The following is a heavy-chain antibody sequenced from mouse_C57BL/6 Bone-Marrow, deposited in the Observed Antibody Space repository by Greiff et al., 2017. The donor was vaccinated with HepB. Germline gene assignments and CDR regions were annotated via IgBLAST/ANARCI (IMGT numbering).Heavy chain of an antibody. CDR3: TRQGGYEYDVDY. D-gene: IGHD2-4*01. V-gene: IGHV1-15*01. J-gene: IGHJ2*01. CDR1: GYTFTDYE. CDR2: IDPETGGT. Sequence: QVQLQQSGAELVRPGASVTLSCKASGYTFTDYEMHWVKQTPVHGLEWIGAIDPETGGTAYNQKFKGKAILTADKSSSTAYMELRSLTSEDSAVYYCTRQGGYEYDVDYWGQGTTLTVSS.